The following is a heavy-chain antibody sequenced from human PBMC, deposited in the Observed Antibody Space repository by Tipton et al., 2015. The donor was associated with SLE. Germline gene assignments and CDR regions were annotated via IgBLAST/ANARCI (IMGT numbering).Heavy chain of an antibody. J-gene: IGHJ4*02. CDR3: ARVGIYYDSRGYLDY. V-gene: IGHV4-34*01. D-gene: IGHD3-22*01. CDR2: IYHSGST. CDR1: GGSFSGYY. Sequence: TLSLTCAVYGGSFSGYYWSWIRRPPGMGMEWIGSIYHSGSTYYNPSLKRRVTITVDTYKNQFSLKLSPVTAADTAWYYCARVGIYYDSRGYLDYWGQGTPVTVSS.